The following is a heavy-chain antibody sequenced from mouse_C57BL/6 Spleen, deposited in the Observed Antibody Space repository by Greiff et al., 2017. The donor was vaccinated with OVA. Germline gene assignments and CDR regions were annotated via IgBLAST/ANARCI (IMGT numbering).Heavy chain of an antibody. CDR2: ISSGGDYI. D-gene: IGHD2-10*01. J-gene: IGHJ3*01. Sequence: EVKVVESGEGLVKPGGSLKLSCAASGFTFSSYAMSWVRQTPEKRLEWVAYISSGGDYIYYADTVKGRFTISRDNARNTLYLQMSRLKSEDTAMYYCTRETLLGPFAYWGQGTLVTVSA. V-gene: IGHV5-9-1*02. CDR1: GFTFSSYA. CDR3: TRETLLGPFAY.